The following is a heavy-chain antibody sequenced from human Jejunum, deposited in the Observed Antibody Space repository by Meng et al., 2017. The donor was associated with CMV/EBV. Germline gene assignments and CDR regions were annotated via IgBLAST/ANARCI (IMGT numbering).Heavy chain of an antibody. CDR3: VKEGLEY. J-gene: IGHJ4*02. D-gene: IGHD6-6*01. Sequence: QVAVVESGGGVVQPGESLRLSCATSGFTFSTYGMHWVRQAPGKGLEWVTFIRNDGSNKYYVDSVKGRFTTSRDNSKNTVYLQVNSLRVEDTAVYYCVKEGLEYWGQGTLVTVSS. CDR1: GFTFSTYG. CDR2: IRNDGSNK. V-gene: IGHV3-30*02.